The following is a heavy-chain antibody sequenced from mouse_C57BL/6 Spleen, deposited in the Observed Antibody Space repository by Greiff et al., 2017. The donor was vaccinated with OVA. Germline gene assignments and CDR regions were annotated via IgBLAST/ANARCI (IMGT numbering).Heavy chain of an antibody. D-gene: IGHD2-4*01. CDR3: ARGYDFPFAY. CDR1: GFTFSDYY. V-gene: IGHV5-12*01. Sequence: EVQRVESGGGLVQPGGSLKLSCAASGFTFSDYYMYWVRQTPEKRLEWVAYISNGGGSTYYPDTVKGRFTISRDNAKNTLYLQMSRLKSEDTAMYYCARGYDFPFAYWGQGTLVTVSA. CDR2: ISNGGGST. J-gene: IGHJ3*01.